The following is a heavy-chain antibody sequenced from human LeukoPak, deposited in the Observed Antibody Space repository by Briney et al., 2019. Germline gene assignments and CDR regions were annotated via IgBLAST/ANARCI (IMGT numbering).Heavy chain of an antibody. CDR2: IYYSGST. CDR1: GGSISSYY. D-gene: IGHD2-15*01. V-gene: IGHV4-59*01. J-gene: IGHJ3*02. Sequence: PSETLSLTXTVSGGSISSYYWSWIRQPPGKGLEWIGYIYYSGSTNYNPSLKSRVTISVDTSKNQFSLKLSSVTAADTAVYYCARVGGQNAFDIWGQGTMVTVSS. CDR3: ARVGGQNAFDI.